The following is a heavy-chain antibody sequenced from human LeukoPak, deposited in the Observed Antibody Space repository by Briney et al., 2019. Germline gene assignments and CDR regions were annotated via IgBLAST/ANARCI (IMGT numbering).Heavy chain of an antibody. J-gene: IGHJ4*02. CDR3: AREDGEWELPLY. Sequence: GGSLRLSCAASGFTFSSYAMHGVRQAPGTGLEWVAVISYDGSNKYYADSVKGRFTISRDNSKNTLYLQMNSLRAEDTAVYYCAREDGEWELPLYWGQETLVTVSS. CDR1: GFTFSSYA. V-gene: IGHV3-30*04. CDR2: ISYDGSNK. D-gene: IGHD1-26*01.